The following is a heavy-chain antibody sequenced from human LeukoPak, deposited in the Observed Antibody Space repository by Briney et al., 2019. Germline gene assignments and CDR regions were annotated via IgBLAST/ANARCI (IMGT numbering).Heavy chain of an antibody. V-gene: IGHV4-34*01. D-gene: IGHD6-19*01. J-gene: IGHJ4*02. Sequence: SETLSLTCAVYGGSFSGYYWSWIRQPPGKGLEWIGEINHSGSTSYNPSLKSRVTISVDTSKNQFSLKLSSVTAADTAVYYCARGSWYSSGWYVDYWGQGTLVTVSS. CDR3: ARGSWYSSGWYVDY. CDR2: INHSGST. CDR1: GGSFSGYY.